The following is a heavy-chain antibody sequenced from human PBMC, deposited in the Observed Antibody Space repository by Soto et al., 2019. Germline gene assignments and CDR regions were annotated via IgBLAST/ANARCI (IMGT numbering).Heavy chain of an antibody. CDR1: GYAFTTYG. D-gene: IGHD1-1*01. CDR3: ARGRYGDY. V-gene: IGHV1-18*01. CDR2: ISAHNGNT. Sequence: QVHLVQSGAEVKKPVASVKVSCKGSGYAFTTYGITWVRQAPGQGLEWMGWISAHNGNTNYAQKLQGRVTVTRDTSTSTAYMELRRLRSDDTAVYYCARGRYGDYWGQGALVTVSS. J-gene: IGHJ4*02.